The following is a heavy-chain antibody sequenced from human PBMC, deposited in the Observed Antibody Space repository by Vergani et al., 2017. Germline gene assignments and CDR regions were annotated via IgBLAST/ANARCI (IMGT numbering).Heavy chain of an antibody. Sequence: EVQLLESGGDLVQPGGSLRLSCAASGFTFSNYAMSWVRQAPGKGLEWVSTISGGVDVDSTFYADSVKGRLTISRDKSKNNLFLQMNSLRADDTAVSFCAKDATLRFPNYWGQGTLVTVSS. CDR3: AKDATLRFPNY. J-gene: IGHJ4*02. V-gene: IGHV3-23*01. CDR2: ISGGVDVDST. D-gene: IGHD4-17*01. CDR1: GFTFSNYA.